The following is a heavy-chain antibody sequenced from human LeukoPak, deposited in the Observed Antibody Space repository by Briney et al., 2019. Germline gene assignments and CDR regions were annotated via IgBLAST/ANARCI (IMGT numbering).Heavy chain of an antibody. D-gene: IGHD4-11*01. V-gene: IGHV1-2*02. CDR2: INPNSGGT. J-gene: IGHJ4*02. CDR1: GYTFNGYY. CDR3: ARWMTTVITPDY. Sequence: ASVKDSCKASGYTFNGYYLHWVRQAPGQGLEWMGWINPNSGGTNYAQKFQGRVTMTRDTSISTAYMELSRLRSDDTAVYYCARWMTTVITPDYWGQGTLVTVSS.